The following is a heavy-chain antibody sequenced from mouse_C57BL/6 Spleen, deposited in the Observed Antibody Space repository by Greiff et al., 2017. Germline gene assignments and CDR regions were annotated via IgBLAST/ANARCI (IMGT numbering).Heavy chain of an antibody. CDR1: GFTFTDYY. CDR3: ARLDYGSSLYFDY. CDR2: IRNKANGYTT. V-gene: IGHV7-3*01. J-gene: IGHJ2*01. D-gene: IGHD1-1*01. Sequence: EVKLMESGGGLVQPGGSLSLSCAASGFTFTDYYMSWVRQPPGKALEWLGFIRNKANGYTTEYSASVKGRFTISRDNSQSILYLQMNALRAEDSATYYCARLDYGSSLYFDYWGQGTTLTVSS.